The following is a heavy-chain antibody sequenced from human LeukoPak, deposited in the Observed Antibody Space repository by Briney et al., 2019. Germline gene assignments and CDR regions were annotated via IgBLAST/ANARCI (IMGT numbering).Heavy chain of an antibody. CDR2: IYHSGST. CDR1: GYSISSGNY. CDR3: AKRYCSSTTCYDDRGAFDY. Sequence: SETLSLTCTVSGYSISSGNYWDWIRQPPGKGLEWIGGIYHSGSTYYNPSLKSRVTISVDTSKNQFSLKLSSVTAADTAVYYCAKRYCSSTTCYDDRGAFDYWGQGTLVTVSS. J-gene: IGHJ4*02. V-gene: IGHV4-38-2*02. D-gene: IGHD2-2*01.